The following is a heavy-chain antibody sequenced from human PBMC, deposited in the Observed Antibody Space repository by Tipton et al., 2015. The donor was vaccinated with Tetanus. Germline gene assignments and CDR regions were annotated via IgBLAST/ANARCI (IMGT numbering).Heavy chain of an antibody. CDR3: ARFEYFVVLTDGTWDYYGMDV. V-gene: IGHV4-59*01. Sequence: TLSLTCTVSGGSISSYYWSWIRQPPGKGLKWIGYIYYSGSTNYNPSLKSRVTISVDTSKNQFSLKPSSVTAADTAVYYCARFEYFVVLTDGTWDYYGMDVWGQGTTVTVSS. CDR2: IYYSGST. J-gene: IGHJ6*02. D-gene: IGHD3-9*01. CDR1: GGSISSYY.